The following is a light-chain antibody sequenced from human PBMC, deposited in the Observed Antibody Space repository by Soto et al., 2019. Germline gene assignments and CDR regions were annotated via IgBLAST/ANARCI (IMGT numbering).Light chain of an antibody. CDR1: QSISYY. CDR3: QQSYSTPWT. Sequence: EIQMTQLPSSLSASVGDIVSITSLASQSISYYLNWYQQKQGRAPRLLIYSTSTLQRGVPSKFSGSASGTDFTLTISSLQPEDFATYYCQQSYSTPWTFGQGTMVDIK. J-gene: IGKJ1*01. CDR2: STS. V-gene: IGKV1-39*01.